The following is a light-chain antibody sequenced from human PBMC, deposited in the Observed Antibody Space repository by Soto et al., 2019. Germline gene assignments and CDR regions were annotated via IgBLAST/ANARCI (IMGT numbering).Light chain of an antibody. CDR1: SSDVGGYNR. Sequence: QSALTQPASVSGSLGQSITISCTGTSSDVGGYNRVSWSQQHPGKAPKLMIYEVSNRPSGVSNRFSGSKSGNTASLTISGLQPEDEADYYCSSFTGSSTWVFGGGTKLTVL. CDR2: EVS. V-gene: IGLV2-14*01. CDR3: SSFTGSSTWV. J-gene: IGLJ3*02.